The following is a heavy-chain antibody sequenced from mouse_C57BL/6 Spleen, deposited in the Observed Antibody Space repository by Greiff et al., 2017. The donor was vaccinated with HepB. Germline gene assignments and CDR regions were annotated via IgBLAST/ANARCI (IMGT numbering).Heavy chain of an antibody. J-gene: IGHJ1*03. D-gene: IGHD1-1*01. CDR2: IDPSDSET. V-gene: IGHV1-52*01. CDR3: ARSDYYGSSYWYFDV. Sequence: VQLQQPGAELVRPGSSVKLSCKASGYTFTSYWMHWVKQRPIQGLEWIGNIDPSDSETHYNQKFKDKATLTVDKSSSTAYIQLSSLTSEDSAVYYCARSDYYGSSYWYFDVWGTGTTVTVSS. CDR1: GYTFTSYW.